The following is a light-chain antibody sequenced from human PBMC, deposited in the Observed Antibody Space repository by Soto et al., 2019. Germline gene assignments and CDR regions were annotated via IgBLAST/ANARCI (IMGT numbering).Light chain of an antibody. CDR2: GAT. Sequence: EIVLTQSPGTLSLSPGERATLSCRASQSVSSSYLAWYQQKPGQAPRLLIYGATSRATGIPDRFSGSGSGTDFTLTISSRETEDFAVYYCQQYGSSLLTFGGGTKVEIK. J-gene: IGKJ4*01. CDR3: QQYGSSLLT. V-gene: IGKV3-20*01. CDR1: QSVSSSY.